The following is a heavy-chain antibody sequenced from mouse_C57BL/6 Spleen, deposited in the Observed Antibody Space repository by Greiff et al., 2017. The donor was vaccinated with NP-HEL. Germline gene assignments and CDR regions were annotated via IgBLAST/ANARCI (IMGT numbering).Heavy chain of an antibody. V-gene: IGHV5-17*01. CDR1: GFTFSDYG. CDR3: ARTMDYYGSLYFDY. D-gene: IGHD1-1*01. J-gene: IGHJ2*01. CDR2: ISSGSSTI. Sequence: EVKPVESGGGLVKPGGSLKLSCAASGFTFSDYGMHWVRQAPEKGLEWVAYISSGSSTIYYADTVKGRFTISRDNAKNTLFLQMTSLRSEDTAMYYCARTMDYYGSLYFDYWGQGTTLTVSS.